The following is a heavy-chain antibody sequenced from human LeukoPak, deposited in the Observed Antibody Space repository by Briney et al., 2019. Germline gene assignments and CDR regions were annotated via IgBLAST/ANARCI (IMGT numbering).Heavy chain of an antibody. V-gene: IGHV3-23*01. D-gene: IGHD6-19*01. J-gene: IGHJ4*02. CDR3: ATDGQSSGWYGFDY. Sequence: GGSLRLSCATSGFTFSSYAMSWVRQAPGKGLEWVSAISSSGGSTYYADSVKGRFTISRDNSKSSLYLQMNSLRGEDTAVYYCATDGQSSGWYGFDYWGQGTLVTVSS. CDR2: ISSSGGST. CDR1: GFTFSSYA.